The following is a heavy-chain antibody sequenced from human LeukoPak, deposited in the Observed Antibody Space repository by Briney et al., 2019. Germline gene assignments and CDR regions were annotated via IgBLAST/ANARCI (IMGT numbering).Heavy chain of an antibody. J-gene: IGHJ4*02. V-gene: IGHV4-31*03. CDR1: GGSISSGGYY. CDR3: ARDSSGYAYFDY. Sequence: SETLSLTCTVSGGSISSGGYYWSWIRQHPGKGLEWIGYIFTGGSTYYNPSLKSRVTISADTSKNQFSLKMSSVTAADTAVYYCARDSSGYAYFDYWGQGTLVTVSS. D-gene: IGHD3-22*01. CDR2: IFTGGST.